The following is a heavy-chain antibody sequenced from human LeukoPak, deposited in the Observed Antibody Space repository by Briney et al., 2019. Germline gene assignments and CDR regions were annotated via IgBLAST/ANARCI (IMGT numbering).Heavy chain of an antibody. CDR1: GFTFSDYS. CDR2: INSGSSTI. CDR3: ARTRSKVGTPTFNY. Sequence: GGSLRLSCAASGFTFSDYSMNWVRQAPGKGLEWVSYINSGSSTIYYVDSVEGRFTISRDNAKNSLYLQMNSLRDEDTAVYHCARTRSKVGTPTFNYWGQGTLVTVSS. V-gene: IGHV3-48*02. J-gene: IGHJ4*02. D-gene: IGHD4-23*01.